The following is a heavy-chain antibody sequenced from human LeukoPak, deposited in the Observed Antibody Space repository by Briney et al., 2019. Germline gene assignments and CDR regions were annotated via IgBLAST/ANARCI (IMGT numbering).Heavy chain of an antibody. CDR1: GFTFSSYA. D-gene: IGHD6-25*01. Sequence: GGSLRLSCAASGFTFSSYAMSWVRQAPGKGLEWVSAISGSGGSTYYADSVKGRFTISRDNSKNTLYLQVNSLRAEDTAVYYCAKLGMYSSGGFDYWGQGTLVTVSS. V-gene: IGHV3-23*01. J-gene: IGHJ4*02. CDR3: AKLGMYSSGGFDY. CDR2: ISGSGGST.